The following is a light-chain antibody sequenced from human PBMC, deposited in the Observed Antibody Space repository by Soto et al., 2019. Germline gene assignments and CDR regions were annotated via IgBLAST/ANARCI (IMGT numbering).Light chain of an antibody. V-gene: IGLV1-40*01. J-gene: IGLJ2*01. CDR2: GNS. CDR3: QSYDSSRSGNVV. Sequence: QSVLTQPPSVSGAPGQRVTISCTGSSSNIGAGYDVHWYQQLPGTAPKLLIYGNSNRPSGVPDRFSGSKSATSASLAITGLQAEDEADYYCQSYDSSRSGNVVFGGGTKLTVL. CDR1: SSNIGAGYD.